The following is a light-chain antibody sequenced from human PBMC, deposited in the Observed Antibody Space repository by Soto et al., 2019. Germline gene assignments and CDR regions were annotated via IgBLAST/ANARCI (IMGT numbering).Light chain of an antibody. J-gene: IGKJ2*01. CDR2: ASY. CDR1: QGISSY. CDR3: QQYYSYPYT. V-gene: IGKV1-8*01. Sequence: AIRMTQSPSSFSASTGDRVTITCRASQGISSYLAWYQQKPWKAPKLLIYASYTLQSGVTSRFSGSGSGTDFTLTISCLQSEDFATYSCQQYYSYPYTFGQGTKLEIK.